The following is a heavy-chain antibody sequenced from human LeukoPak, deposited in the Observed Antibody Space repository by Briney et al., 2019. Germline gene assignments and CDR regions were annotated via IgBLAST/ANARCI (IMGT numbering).Heavy chain of an antibody. V-gene: IGHV3-30*07. CDR2: ISSGGTYE. J-gene: IGHJ4*02. D-gene: IGHD3-22*01. CDR3: ARGPPYYYDSSGYYSDY. CDR1: GFTFSNYA. Sequence: GKSLRLSCAASGFTFSNYAMHWVRQAPGKGLEWVSLISSGGTYEYYADSVKGRFTISRDNSKNTLYLQMNSLRAEDTAVYYCARGPPYYYDSSGYYSDYWGQGTLVTVSS.